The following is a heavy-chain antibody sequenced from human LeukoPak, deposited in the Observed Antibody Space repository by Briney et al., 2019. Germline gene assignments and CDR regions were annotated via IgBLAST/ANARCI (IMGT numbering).Heavy chain of an antibody. CDR1: GDSFSSHY. V-gene: IGHV4-59*11. CDR3: ARDLVTVTKGFDI. J-gene: IGHJ3*02. CDR2: ISHIGRT. Sequence: SETLSLTCAVSGDSFSSHYWTWIRQSPGTGLEWIGYISHIGRTNYNPSLKSRVTITIGTSKNQFSLKLRSVTAADTAVYYCARDLVTVTKGFDIWGQGTMVSVSS. D-gene: IGHD4-17*01.